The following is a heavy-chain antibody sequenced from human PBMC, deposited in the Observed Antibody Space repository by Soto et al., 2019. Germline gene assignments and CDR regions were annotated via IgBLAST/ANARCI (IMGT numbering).Heavy chain of an antibody. Sequence: GESLKISCSGSGDSFTSYWIGWVRQMPGKGLEWMGIIYPGDSDTRYSPSFQGQVTISADKSISTAYLQWSSLKAPDTAMYYCARQYSSVGFDPWGQGTLVTVSS. CDR3: ARQYSSVGFDP. V-gene: IGHV5-51*01. CDR1: GDSFTSYW. J-gene: IGHJ5*02. D-gene: IGHD6-19*01. CDR2: IYPGDSDT.